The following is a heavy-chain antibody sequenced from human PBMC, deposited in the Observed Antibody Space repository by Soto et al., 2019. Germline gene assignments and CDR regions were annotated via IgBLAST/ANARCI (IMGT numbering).Heavy chain of an antibody. J-gene: IGHJ4*02. V-gene: IGHV3-30*18. CDR3: AKDRYYDSSGWGYFDY. D-gene: IGHD3-22*01. Sequence: GGSLRLSCAASGFTFSSYGMHWVRQAPGKGLEWVAVISYDGSNKYYADSVKGRFTISRDNSKNTLYLQMNSLRAEDTAVYYCAKDRYYDSSGWGYFDYWGQGTLVTVSS. CDR2: ISYDGSNK. CDR1: GFTFSSYG.